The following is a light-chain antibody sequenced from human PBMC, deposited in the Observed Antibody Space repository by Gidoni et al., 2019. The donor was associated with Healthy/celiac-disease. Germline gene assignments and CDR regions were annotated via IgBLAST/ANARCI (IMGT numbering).Light chain of an antibody. V-gene: IGKV3D-11*01. CDR3: QQRSNWPFT. CDR2: DAS. J-gene: IGKJ5*01. CDR1: QGVSSY. Sequence: IVLTQSPATLSLSPGERATLSCRASQGVSSYVAWYQQKPGQAPRLLTYDASNRATGIPARFRGSGPGTDFTLTISSLEPEDFAVYYCQQRSNWPFTFXQXTRLEIK.